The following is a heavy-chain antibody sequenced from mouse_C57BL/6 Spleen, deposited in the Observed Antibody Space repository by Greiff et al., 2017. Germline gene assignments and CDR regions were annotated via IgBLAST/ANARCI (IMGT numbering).Heavy chain of an antibody. CDR2: IRNKANGYTT. CDR1: GFTFTDYY. J-gene: IGHJ2*01. Sequence: EVQLVESGGGLVQPGGSLSLSCAASGFTFTDYYMSWVRQPPGKALEWLGFIRNKANGYTTEYSASVKGRFTISRDNSQSILYLQMNALRAEDRATYDCARSQLGRGGFDYWGQGTTLTVSS. V-gene: IGHV7-3*01. D-gene: IGHD4-1*02. CDR3: ARSQLGRGGFDY.